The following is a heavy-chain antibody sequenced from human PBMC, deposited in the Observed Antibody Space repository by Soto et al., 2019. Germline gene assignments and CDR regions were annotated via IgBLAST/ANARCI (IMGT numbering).Heavy chain of an antibody. V-gene: IGHV3-21*01. CDR1: GFTFSSYS. CDR2: ISSSSSYI. J-gene: IGHJ3*02. Sequence: GGSLRLSCAASGFTFSSYSMNWVRQAPGKGLEWVSSISSSSSYIYYADSVKGRFTISRDNAKNSLYLQMNSLRAEDTAVYYCAIDRIVVVTAIPNAFDIWGQGTMVTVSS. CDR3: AIDRIVVVTAIPNAFDI. D-gene: IGHD2-21*02.